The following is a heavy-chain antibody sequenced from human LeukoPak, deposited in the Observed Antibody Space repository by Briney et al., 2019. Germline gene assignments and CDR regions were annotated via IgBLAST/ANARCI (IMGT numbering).Heavy chain of an antibody. V-gene: IGHV3-7*01. Sequence: GGSLRLSCAASGFIFSNYWMGWVRQSPGKGLEWVANIRYDGSEIYYVDSVKGRFTISRDNSKNSLYLQMNSLRVEDTAIYYCARDPYNGAYSEGYYYYYMDVWGKGTTVTVSS. CDR2: IRYDGSEI. J-gene: IGHJ6*03. D-gene: IGHD1-1*01. CDR1: GFIFSNYW. CDR3: ARDPYNGAYSEGYYYYYMDV.